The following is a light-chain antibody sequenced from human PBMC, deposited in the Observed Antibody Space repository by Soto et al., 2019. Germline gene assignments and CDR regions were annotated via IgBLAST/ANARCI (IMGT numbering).Light chain of an antibody. CDR1: QSVSSG. CDR3: QQYINGYT. CDR2: SAS. J-gene: IGKJ2*01. Sequence: EVVMTQSPATLSVFPGERVTLSCRASQSVSSGLAWYQQKLGQAPSLLIYSASTRATGIPARFSGSESGTEFTHTIISLESEDFAVYYCQQYINGYTFGQGTKLEIK. V-gene: IGKV3-15*01.